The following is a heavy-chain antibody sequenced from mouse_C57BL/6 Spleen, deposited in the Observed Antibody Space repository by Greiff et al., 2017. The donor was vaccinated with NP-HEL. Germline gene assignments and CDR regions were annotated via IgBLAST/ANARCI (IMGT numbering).Heavy chain of an antibody. CDR2: IHPNSGST. Sequence: QVQLQQPGAELVKPGASVKLSCKASGYTFTSYWMHWVKQRPGQGLEWIGMIHPNSGSTNYNEKFKSKATLTVDKSSSTAYMQLSSLTSEDSAVYYCARPRQLRLRDYFDYWGQGTTLTVSS. J-gene: IGHJ2*01. V-gene: IGHV1-64*01. CDR3: ARPRQLRLRDYFDY. CDR1: GYTFTSYW. D-gene: IGHD3-2*02.